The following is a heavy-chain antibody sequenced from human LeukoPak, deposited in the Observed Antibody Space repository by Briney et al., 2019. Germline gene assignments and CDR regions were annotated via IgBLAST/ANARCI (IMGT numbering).Heavy chain of an antibody. Sequence: SETLSLTCTVSGGSISSYYWSWIRQPPGKGLEWIGYIYYSGSTNYNPSLKSRVTISVDTPKNQFSLKLSSVTAADTAVYYCARHEGIAVARFDYWGQGTLVTVSS. V-gene: IGHV4-59*08. CDR1: GGSISSYY. J-gene: IGHJ4*02. CDR3: ARHEGIAVARFDY. D-gene: IGHD6-19*01. CDR2: IYYSGST.